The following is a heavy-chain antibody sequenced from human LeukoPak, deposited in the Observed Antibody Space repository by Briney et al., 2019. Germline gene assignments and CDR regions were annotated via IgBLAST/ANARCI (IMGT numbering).Heavy chain of an antibody. D-gene: IGHD3-3*01. V-gene: IGHV4-4*02. J-gene: IGHJ4*02. CDR1: GGSIGINNW. Sequence: PSETLSLTCAVSGGSIGINNWWSWVRQPPGKGLEWIGEIYHSGSTNYNPSLKSRVTISVDTSKNHYSLKLTSVTAADTAFYYCARGANWSGYYFDYWGQGTLVTVSS. CDR2: IYHSGST. CDR3: ARGANWSGYYFDY.